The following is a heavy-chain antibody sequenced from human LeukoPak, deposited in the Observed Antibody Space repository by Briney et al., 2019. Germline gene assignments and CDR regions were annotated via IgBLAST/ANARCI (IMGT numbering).Heavy chain of an antibody. J-gene: IGHJ3*02. CDR2: IIPIFGTA. CDR1: GGTFSSYA. V-gene: IGHV1-69*05. CDR3: ARVKYGGNPYDAFDI. Sequence: ASVKVSCKASGGTFSSYAISWVRQAPGQGLEWMGGIIPIFGTANYAQKFQGRVTITTDESTSTAYMELSSLRSEDTAVYYCARVKYGGNPYDAFDIWGRGTMVTVSS. D-gene: IGHD4-23*01.